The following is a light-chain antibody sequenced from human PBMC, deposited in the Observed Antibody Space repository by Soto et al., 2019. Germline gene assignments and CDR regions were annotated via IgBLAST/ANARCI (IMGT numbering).Light chain of an antibody. Sequence: DIQMTQSPSSLSASVGDRVTITCRASQELSNHLAWFQQKPGKPPKSLIYDASSLQSGVPSKFSGSGSGTDFTLTTSSLQPEDFATYYCQQYPNYPVTFGGGTKVEIK. CDR1: QELSNH. V-gene: IGKV1-16*02. J-gene: IGKJ4*01. CDR3: QQYPNYPVT. CDR2: DAS.